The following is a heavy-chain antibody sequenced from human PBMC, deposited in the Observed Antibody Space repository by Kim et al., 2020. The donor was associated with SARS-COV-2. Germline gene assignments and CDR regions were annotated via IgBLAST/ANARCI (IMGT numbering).Heavy chain of an antibody. V-gene: IGHV4-59*01. CDR3: ARVKTDYYYYMDV. J-gene: IGHJ6*03. Sequence: SNPSLMTRVTVSLDTSKNPFSLKLSSVTAADTAVFYCARVKTDYYYYMDVWGKGTTVTVSS.